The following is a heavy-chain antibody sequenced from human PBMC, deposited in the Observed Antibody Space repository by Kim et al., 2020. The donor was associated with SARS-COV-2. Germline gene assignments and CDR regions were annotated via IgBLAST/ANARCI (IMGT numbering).Heavy chain of an antibody. CDR2: ISGSGGST. CDR1: GFTFSSYA. D-gene: IGHD2-2*02. V-gene: IGHV3-23*01. Sequence: GGSLRLSCAASGFTFSSYAMSWVRQAPGKGLEWVSAISGSGGSTYYADSVKGRFTISRDNSKNTLYLQMNSLRAEDTAVYYCAKSPDQQLYEGGYYYYYGMDGWGEGTTLTVSP. CDR3: AKSPDQQLYEGGYYYYYGMDG. J-gene: IGHJ6*01.